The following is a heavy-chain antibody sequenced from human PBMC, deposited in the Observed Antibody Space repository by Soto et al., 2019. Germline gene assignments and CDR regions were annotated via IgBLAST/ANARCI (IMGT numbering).Heavy chain of an antibody. CDR3: ARGAGIAVAATSFDY. D-gene: IGHD6-19*01. V-gene: IGHV3-30-3*01. Sequence: QVQLVESGGGVVQPGRSLRLSCAASGFTFSSYSIHWVRQAPGKGLEWVAVISYDGSNRYYADSVKGRFTISRDNSKNTLYLQMNSLRAEDTAVYYCARGAGIAVAATSFDYWGQGPLVTVSS. J-gene: IGHJ4*02. CDR2: ISYDGSNR. CDR1: GFTFSSYS.